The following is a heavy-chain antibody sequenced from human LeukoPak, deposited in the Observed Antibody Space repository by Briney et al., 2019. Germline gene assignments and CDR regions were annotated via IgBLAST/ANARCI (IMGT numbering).Heavy chain of an antibody. D-gene: IGHD6-13*01. CDR1: EFTFSSYS. Sequence: GGSLRLSCAASEFTFSSYSMNWVRQAPGKGLEWVAVIWYDGSNKYYADSVKGRFTISRDNSKNTLYLQMNSLRAEDTAVYYCAKMAAAFSFDYWGQGTLVTVSS. CDR2: IWYDGSNK. V-gene: IGHV3-33*06. CDR3: AKMAAAFSFDY. J-gene: IGHJ4*02.